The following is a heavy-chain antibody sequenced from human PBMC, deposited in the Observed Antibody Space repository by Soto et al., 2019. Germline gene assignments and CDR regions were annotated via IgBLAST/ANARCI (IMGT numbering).Heavy chain of an antibody. CDR3: ARGRYCLTGRCFPNWFDS. V-gene: IGHV4-30-4*01. D-gene: IGHD7-27*01. CDR1: GDSISNLDYF. Sequence: SETLSLTCSVSGDSISNLDYFWAWIRQPPGQALEYIGYIYKSATTYYNPSFESRVAISVDTSKSQLSLNVTSVTAADTAVYFCARGRYCLTGRCFPNWFDSWGQGALVTVSS. J-gene: IGHJ5*01. CDR2: IYKSATT.